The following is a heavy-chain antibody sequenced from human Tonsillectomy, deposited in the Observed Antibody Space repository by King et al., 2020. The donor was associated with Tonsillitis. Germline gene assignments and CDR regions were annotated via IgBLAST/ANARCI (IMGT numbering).Heavy chain of an antibody. CDR3: AKCPYDFWSGGLYYAMDV. CDR2: MSGAGART. D-gene: IGHD3-3*01. V-gene: IGHV3-23*04. Sequence: VQLVESGGGLVQPGGSLRLSCAASGFTFITYAMTWVRQAPGKGLEWVSVMSGAGARTYHADSGKGRFTISRDNSKNTLYLQMNSLRAEDTAVYYCAKCPYDFWSGGLYYAMDVWGQGTTVTVSS. CDR1: GFTFITYA. J-gene: IGHJ6*02.